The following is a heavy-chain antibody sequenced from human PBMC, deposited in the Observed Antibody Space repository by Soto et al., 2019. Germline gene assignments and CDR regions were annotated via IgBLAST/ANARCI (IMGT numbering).Heavy chain of an antibody. J-gene: IGHJ6*02. CDR2: IYWNDDK. D-gene: IGHD6-13*01. CDR1: GFSLSTSGVG. Sequence: SGPTLVKPTQTLTLTCTFSGFSLSTSGVGVGWIRQPPGKALEWLALIYWNDDKRYSPSLKSRLTITKDTSKNQVVLTMTNMDPVDTATYYCAHRRYISSSPAGYYYYYGMDVWGQGTTVTVSS. V-gene: IGHV2-5*01. CDR3: AHRRYISSSPAGYYYYYGMDV.